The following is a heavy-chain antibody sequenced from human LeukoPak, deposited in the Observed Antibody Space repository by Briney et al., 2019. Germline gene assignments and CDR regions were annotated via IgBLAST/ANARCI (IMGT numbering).Heavy chain of an antibody. CDR2: INHSGST. CDR3: ARDRCGDGRCCSYFDY. Sequence: PSETLSLTCAVYGGSFSGYYWSWIRQPPGKGLEWIGEINHSGSTNYNPSLKSRVTISVDTSKNQFSLKLSSVTAADTAVYYCARDRCGDGRCCSYFDYWGQGTLVTVSS. V-gene: IGHV4-34*01. CDR1: GGSFSGYY. J-gene: IGHJ4*02. D-gene: IGHD2-15*01.